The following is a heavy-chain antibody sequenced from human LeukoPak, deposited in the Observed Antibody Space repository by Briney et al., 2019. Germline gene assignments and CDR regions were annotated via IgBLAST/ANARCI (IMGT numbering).Heavy chain of an antibody. CDR3: ARGASGWSFNWFDP. Sequence: SETLSLTCAVFGGSFSDFYWSWIRQTPGKGLEWIGEVDHTGGTKYNSSLKSRVTISVDTSKNQFSLKLSSVTAADTAVYYCARGASGWSFNWFDPWGQGTLVTVSS. V-gene: IGHV4-34*01. J-gene: IGHJ5*02. CDR2: VDHTGGT. D-gene: IGHD6-19*01. CDR1: GGSFSDFY.